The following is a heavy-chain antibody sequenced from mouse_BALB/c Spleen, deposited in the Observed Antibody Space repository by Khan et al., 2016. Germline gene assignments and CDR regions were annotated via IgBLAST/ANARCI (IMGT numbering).Heavy chain of an antibody. Sequence: QIQLVQSGPELKKPGETVKISCKASGYTFTNYGMNWVKQAPGKGLKWMGWINTYTGEPTYADDFKGRFAFSLETSASTAYLQINNLKNEDMATYFCAREGGTTVGPPGYFDVWGAGTTVTVSS. J-gene: IGHJ1*01. CDR3: AREGGTTVGPPGYFDV. V-gene: IGHV9-1*02. CDR2: INTYTGEP. D-gene: IGHD1-1*01. CDR1: GYTFTNYG.